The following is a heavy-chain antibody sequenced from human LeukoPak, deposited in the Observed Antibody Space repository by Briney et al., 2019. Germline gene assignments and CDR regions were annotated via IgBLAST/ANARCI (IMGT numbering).Heavy chain of an antibody. CDR3: ARGGGLGAYYYYMDV. V-gene: IGHV4-59*01. CDR2: IYYSGST. J-gene: IGHJ6*03. D-gene: IGHD1-26*01. Sequence: SETPSLTCTVSGGSISSYYWSWIRQPPGKGLEWIGYIYYSGSTNYNPSLKSRVTISVDTSKNQFSLKLSSVTAADTAVYYCARGGGLGAYYYYMDVWGKGTTVTISS. CDR1: GGSISSYY.